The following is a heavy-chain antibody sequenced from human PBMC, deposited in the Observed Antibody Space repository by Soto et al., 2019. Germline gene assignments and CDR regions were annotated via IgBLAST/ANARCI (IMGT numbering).Heavy chain of an antibody. Sequence: GESLKISCKGSGYMFTTYWIGWVRQMPGKGLEWMGIIYPGDSDARYSPSFQGQVTISVDTSISTAYLQWSSLKASDTAMYYCARQSGNYVADALHFWAEATMVTVSS. V-gene: IGHV5-51*01. J-gene: IGHJ3*01. D-gene: IGHD1-26*01. CDR3: ARQSGNYVADALHF. CDR2: IYPGDSDA. CDR1: GYMFTTYW.